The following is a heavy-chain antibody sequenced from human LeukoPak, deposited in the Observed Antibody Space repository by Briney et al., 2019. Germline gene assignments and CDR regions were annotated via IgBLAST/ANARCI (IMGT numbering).Heavy chain of an antibody. D-gene: IGHD2-2*01. V-gene: IGHV4-61*02. CDR1: GRSLSTGSYY. CDR2: IYTRGST. CDR3: AREVDCSSTSCYAFIDY. J-gene: IGHJ4*02. Sequence: SETLSLTCTVPGRSLSTGSYYGSWIRQPGGKGVEWIGRIYTRGSTNYNPSLKSRVTISVDTSKNQFSLRLSSVTAADTAVYYCAREVDCSSTSCYAFIDYWGQGTLVTVSS.